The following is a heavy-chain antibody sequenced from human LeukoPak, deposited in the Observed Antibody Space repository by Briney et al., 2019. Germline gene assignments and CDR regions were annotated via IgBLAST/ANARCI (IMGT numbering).Heavy chain of an antibody. CDR2: IYHSGNT. V-gene: IGHV4-38-2*02. CDR3: ARVLHWFDP. Sequence: PSETLSLTCIVSGYSISSGYYWGWIRQPPGKGLEWIAIIYHSGNTYYNPSLKSRVTISVDTSKNQFSLKLSSVTAADTAVYYCARVLHWFDPWGQGTLVTVSS. CDR1: GYSISSGYY. J-gene: IGHJ5*02.